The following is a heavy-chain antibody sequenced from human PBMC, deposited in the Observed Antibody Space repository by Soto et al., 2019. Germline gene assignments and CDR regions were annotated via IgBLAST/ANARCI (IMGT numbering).Heavy chain of an antibody. D-gene: IGHD4-17*01. V-gene: IGHV1-69*04. CDR1: GDTFSNHT. CDR3: ARGAEVGTVTKGCYYYMDV. Sequence: QVQLVQSGAEVKKPGSSVKVSCKASGDTFSNHTISWVRQAPGQGLEWMGRIIPILGVANYAQKFQGRVTITTDKSTSTADKELRSLRSADAAVYYCARGAEVGTVTKGCYYYMDVWGKGTTVTVSS. CDR2: IIPILGVA. J-gene: IGHJ6*03.